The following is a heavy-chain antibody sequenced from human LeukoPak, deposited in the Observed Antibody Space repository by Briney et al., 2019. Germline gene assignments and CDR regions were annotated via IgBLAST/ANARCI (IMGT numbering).Heavy chain of an antibody. CDR2: IYYSGST. V-gene: IGHV4-59*01. D-gene: IGHD3-3*01. Sequence: SETLSLTCTVSGGSISSYYWSWIRQPPGKGLEWIGYIYYSGSTNYNPSLKSRVTISVDTSKSQFSLKLSSVTAADTAVYYCARGVLVYDLKWYFDLWGRGTLVTVSS. CDR1: GGSISSYY. CDR3: ARGVLVYDLKWYFDL. J-gene: IGHJ2*01.